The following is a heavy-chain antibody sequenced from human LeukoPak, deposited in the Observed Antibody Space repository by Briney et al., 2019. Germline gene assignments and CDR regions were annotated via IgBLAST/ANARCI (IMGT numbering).Heavy chain of an antibody. D-gene: IGHD3-10*01. Sequence: SETLSLTCTVSGGSISSGGYYWSWIRQHPGKGLEWIGYIYYSGSTYYNPSLKSRVTISVDTSKNQFSLKLSSVTAADTAVYYCASSKLGAYNWFDPWGQGTLVTVSS. CDR3: ASSKLGAYNWFDP. J-gene: IGHJ5*02. CDR2: IYYSGST. CDR1: GGSISSGGYY. V-gene: IGHV4-31*03.